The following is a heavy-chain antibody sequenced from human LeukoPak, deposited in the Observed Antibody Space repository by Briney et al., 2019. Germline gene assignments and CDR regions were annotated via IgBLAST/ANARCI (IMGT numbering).Heavy chain of an antibody. D-gene: IGHD3-22*01. CDR3: ARRPHYYDSSGYPN. J-gene: IGHJ4*02. V-gene: IGHV4-34*01. CDR1: GGSFSGYY. CDR2: INHSGST. Sequence: SETLSLTXAVYGGSFSGYYWSWIRQPPGKGVEWIGEINHSGSTNYNPSLKSRVTISVDTSKNQFSLKLSSVTAADTAVYYCARRPHYYDSSGYPNWGQGTLVTVSS.